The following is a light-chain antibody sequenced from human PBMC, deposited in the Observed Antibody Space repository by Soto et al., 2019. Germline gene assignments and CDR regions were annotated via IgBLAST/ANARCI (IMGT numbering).Light chain of an antibody. CDR2: AAS. Sequence: DIQMTQSPSSVSASVGDRVTITCRASQGISSWLGWYQQKPGRAPNLLIYAASSLESGVPSRFSGSGSGTDFTLTISSLQPEDSATYYCQQTNSFPRTFGQGTKLEIK. CDR1: QGISSW. V-gene: IGKV1-12*01. J-gene: IGKJ2*01. CDR3: QQTNSFPRT.